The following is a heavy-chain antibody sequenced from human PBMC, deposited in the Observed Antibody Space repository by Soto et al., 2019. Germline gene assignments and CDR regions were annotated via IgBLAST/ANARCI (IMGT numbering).Heavy chain of an antibody. D-gene: IGHD4-17*01. CDR3: ARGAYGDYPHAVVAYYYCMDV. V-gene: IGHV1-18*01. J-gene: IGHJ6*01. CDR2: ISAYNGNT. Sequence: ASVKVSCKASGYTFTSYGISWVRQAPGQGLEWMGWISAYNGNTNYAQKLQGRVTMTTDTSTSTAYMELRSLRSDDTAGYYCARGAYGDYPHAVVAYYYCMDVWG. CDR1: GYTFTSYG.